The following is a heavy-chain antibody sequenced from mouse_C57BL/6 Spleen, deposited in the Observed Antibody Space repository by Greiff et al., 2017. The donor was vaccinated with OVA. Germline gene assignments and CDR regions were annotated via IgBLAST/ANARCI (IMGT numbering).Heavy chain of an antibody. CDR1: GFTFSSYA. J-gene: IGHJ2*01. V-gene: IGHV5-4*01. CDR3: AREALGGYFDY. D-gene: IGHD4-1*01. Sequence: EVMLVESGGGLVKPGGSLKLSCAASGFTFSSYAMSWVRQTPEKRLEWVATISDGGSYTYYPDNVKGRFTISRDNAKNNLYLQMSHLKSEDTAMYYCAREALGGYFDYWGQGTTLTVSS. CDR2: ISDGGSYT.